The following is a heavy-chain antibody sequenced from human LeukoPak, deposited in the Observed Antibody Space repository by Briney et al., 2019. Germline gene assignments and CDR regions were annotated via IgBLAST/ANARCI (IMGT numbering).Heavy chain of an antibody. CDR2: INHSGST. J-gene: IGHJ6*03. D-gene: IGHD2-15*01. CDR3: TRGLTYCSGGSCYSYYYMDV. Sequence: PSETLSLTCAVYGGSFSGYYWNWIRQPPGKGLEWIGEINHSGSTNYNPSLKSRVTIPVDTSKNQFSLKLSSVTAADTAVYYCTRGLTYCSGGSCYSYYYMDVWGKGTTVTVSS. V-gene: IGHV4-34*01. CDR1: GGSFSGYY.